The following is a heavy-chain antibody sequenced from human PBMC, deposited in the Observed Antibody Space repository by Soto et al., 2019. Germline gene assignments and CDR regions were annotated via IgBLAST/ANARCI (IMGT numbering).Heavy chain of an antibody. CDR1: GYTFTSYY. J-gene: IGHJ6*02. V-gene: IGHV1-46*01. CDR3: AREVVVAATYYYGMDV. Sequence: ASVKVSCKASGYTFTSYYMHWVRQAPGQGLEWMGIINPSGGSTSYAQKFQGRVTMTRDTSTSTVYMELSSLRSEDTAVYYCAREVVVAATYYYGMDVWGQGTTVTVSS. D-gene: IGHD2-15*01. CDR2: INPSGGST.